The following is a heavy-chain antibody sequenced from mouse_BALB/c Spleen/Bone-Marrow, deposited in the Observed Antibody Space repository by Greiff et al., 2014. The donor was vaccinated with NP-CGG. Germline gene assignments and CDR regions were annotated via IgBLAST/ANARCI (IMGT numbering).Heavy chain of an antibody. V-gene: IGHV1-55*01. CDR3: AREKDWVFDY. CDR1: GYTFTSYW. D-gene: IGHD4-1*01. J-gene: IGHJ2*01. CDR2: IYPGSDST. Sequence: LQESGAELVKPGTSVKMSCKASGYTFTSYWMHWVKQRPGQGLGWIGDIYPGSDSTNYNGKFKSKATLTVDTSSSTAYMQLSSLTSEDSAVYYCAREKDWVFDYWGQGTTLTVSS.